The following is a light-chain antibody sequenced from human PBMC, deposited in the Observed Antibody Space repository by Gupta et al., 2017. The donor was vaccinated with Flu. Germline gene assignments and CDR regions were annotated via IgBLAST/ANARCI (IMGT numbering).Light chain of an antibody. CDR1: SSDVGGYNY. V-gene: IGLV2-14*03. CDR2: DVS. Sequence: QSALTQPASVSGSPGQSITLSCTGTSSDVGGYNYVSWYQQHPGKAPKLMIYDVSNRPSGVSNRFSGSKSGNTASLTISGLQAEDEADYYCSSYTSSTRYVFGTGNKVTVL. CDR3: SSYTSSTRYV. J-gene: IGLJ1*01.